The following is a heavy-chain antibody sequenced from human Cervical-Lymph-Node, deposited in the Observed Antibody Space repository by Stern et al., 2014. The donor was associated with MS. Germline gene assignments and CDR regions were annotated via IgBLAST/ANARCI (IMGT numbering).Heavy chain of an antibody. J-gene: IGHJ4*02. Sequence: QVQLVESGGGVVQPGRSLRLSCAASGFTFSSYGMHWVRQAPGKGLEWVAVISYDGSDKYYGDSVKGRITISRDNSKNTLYLQIDSLRAEDTAVYYCAKGPWRWGDVYNGFDYWGQGTLVTVSS. CDR2: ISYDGSDK. D-gene: IGHD5-24*01. CDR1: GFTFSSYG. V-gene: IGHV3-30*18. CDR3: AKGPWRWGDVYNGFDY.